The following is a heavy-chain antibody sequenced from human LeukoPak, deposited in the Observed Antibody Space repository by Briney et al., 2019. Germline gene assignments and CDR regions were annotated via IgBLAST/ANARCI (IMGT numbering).Heavy chain of an antibody. V-gene: IGHV1-46*01. D-gene: IGHD2-15*01. CDR1: GYTFITYY. J-gene: IGHJ5*02. CDR2: INPSGGST. Sequence: GASVKVSCKASGYTFITYYMHWVRQAPGQGLEWMGVINPSGGSTSYAQKFQGRVTMTRDTSTSTVYMELSSLTSEDTAVYYCARDRGWFDPWGQGTLVTVSS. CDR3: ARDRGWFDP.